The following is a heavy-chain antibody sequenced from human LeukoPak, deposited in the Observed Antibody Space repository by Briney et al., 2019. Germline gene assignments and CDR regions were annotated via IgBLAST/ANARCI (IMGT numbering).Heavy chain of an antibody. CDR2: INHSGST. CDR3: ASPPRYSSSWYRH. J-gene: IGHJ4*02. D-gene: IGHD6-13*01. Sequence: SETLSLTCAVYGGSFSGYYWSWIRQPPGKGLEWIGEINHSGSTNYNPSLKSRVTISVDTSKNQFSLKLSSVTAADTAVYYCASPPRYSSSWYRHWGQGTLVTVSS. CDR1: GGSFSGYY. V-gene: IGHV4-34*01.